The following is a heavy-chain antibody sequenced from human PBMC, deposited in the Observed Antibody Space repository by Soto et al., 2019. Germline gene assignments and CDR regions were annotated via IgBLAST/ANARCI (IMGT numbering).Heavy chain of an antibody. V-gene: IGHV1-18*04. D-gene: IGHD6-19*01. CDR2: FSAYNGNT. CDR3: ARDLGYAGGIAVAGDLGY. J-gene: IGHJ4*02. CDR1: GYTFTSYG. Sequence: QVQLVQSGAEVKKPGASVKVSCKASGYTFTSYGISWVRQAPGQGLEWMGWFSAYNGNTNYAQKLQGRVTMTTDTSTSTAYMQLRILRSDDTAVYYCARDLGYAGGIAVAGDLGYWGQGTLVTVSS.